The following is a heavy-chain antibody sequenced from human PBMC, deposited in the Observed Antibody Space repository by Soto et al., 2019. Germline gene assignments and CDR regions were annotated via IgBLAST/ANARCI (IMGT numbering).Heavy chain of an antibody. Sequence: PSETLSLTCTVSGGSISSSSYYWGWIRQPPGKGLEWIGSIYYSGSTYYNPSLKSRVTISVDTSKNQFSLKLSSVTAADTAVYYCARHAGTIFQGAKDYWGQGTLVTSPQ. CDR2: IYYSGST. CDR1: GGSISSSSYY. V-gene: IGHV4-39*01. CDR3: ARHAGTIFQGAKDY. D-gene: IGHD3-3*01. J-gene: IGHJ4*02.